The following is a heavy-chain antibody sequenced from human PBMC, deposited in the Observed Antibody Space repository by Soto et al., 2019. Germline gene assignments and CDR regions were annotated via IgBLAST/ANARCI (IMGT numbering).Heavy chain of an antibody. CDR1: GGSFSGYY. Sequence: QVQLQQWGAGLLKPSETLSLTCAVYGGSFSGYYWSWIRQPPGKGLEWMGEINHSGSTNYNPSLKSRVTISVDTSKNQFSLKLSSVTAADTAVYYCARGVASYSSSWYFDYWGQGTLVTVSS. J-gene: IGHJ4*02. CDR2: INHSGST. CDR3: ARGVASYSSSWYFDY. V-gene: IGHV4-34*01. D-gene: IGHD6-13*01.